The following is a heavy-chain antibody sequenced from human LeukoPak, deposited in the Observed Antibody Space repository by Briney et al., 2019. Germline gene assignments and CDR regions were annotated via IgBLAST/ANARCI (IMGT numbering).Heavy chain of an antibody. CDR1: GFTFSTYS. J-gene: IGHJ5*02. Sequence: PGGSLRLSCAASGFTFSTYSMNWVRQAPGKGLEWVSSISSSGSYIYYADSVRGRFTISRDNAKNSLYLLMNSLRVEDTAVYYCARRGTTYCTVDSCHPNWFDPWGQGTLVTVSS. CDR3: ARRGTTYCTVDSCHPNWFDP. V-gene: IGHV3-21*04. D-gene: IGHD2-15*01. CDR2: ISSSGSYI.